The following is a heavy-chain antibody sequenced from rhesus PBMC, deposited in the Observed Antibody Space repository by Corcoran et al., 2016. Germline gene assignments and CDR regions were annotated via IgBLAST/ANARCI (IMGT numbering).Heavy chain of an antibody. V-gene: IGHV3-54*02. Sequence: EVQLVESGGGLVQPGGSLRLSCAASGFTFSSYGMHWVRQAPGKGLEWVAVISYDGSKKFYADSGKDRFTISRDNSKNMLYLPMNNLKLEDTAVYYCARAHWGDYYGYGLDSWGQGVVVTVSS. J-gene: IGHJ6*01. CDR2: ISYDGSKK. CDR3: ARAHWGDYYGYGLDS. CDR1: GFTFSSYG. D-gene: IGHD3-34*01.